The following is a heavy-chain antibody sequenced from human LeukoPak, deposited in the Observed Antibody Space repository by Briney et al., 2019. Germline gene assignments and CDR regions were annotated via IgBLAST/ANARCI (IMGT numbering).Heavy chain of an antibody. Sequence: ASVTVSCKASGGTFSSYAISWVRRAPGQGLEWMGGIIPIFGTANYAQKFQGRVTITADESTSTAYMELRSLRSDDTAVYYCARVPAYDFWSGNWFDPWGQGTLVTVSS. D-gene: IGHD3-3*01. J-gene: IGHJ5*02. V-gene: IGHV1-69*01. CDR1: GGTFSSYA. CDR3: ARVPAYDFWSGNWFDP. CDR2: IIPIFGTA.